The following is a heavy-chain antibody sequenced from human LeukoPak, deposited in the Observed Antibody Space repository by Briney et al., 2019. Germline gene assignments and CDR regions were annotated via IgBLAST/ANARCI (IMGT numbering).Heavy chain of an antibody. V-gene: IGHV3-21*01. Sequence: GGSLRLSCAASGFTFSGYIMNWVRQAPGKGLEWVSSISSSSSNIYYADSVKGRFTISRDNSENTLYLQMISLRPDDTAVYYCADNKRGRNYYYYMDVWGKGTTVTISS. CDR2: ISSSSSNI. J-gene: IGHJ6*03. D-gene: IGHD2/OR15-2a*01. CDR1: GFTFSGYI. CDR3: ADNKRGRNYYYYMDV.